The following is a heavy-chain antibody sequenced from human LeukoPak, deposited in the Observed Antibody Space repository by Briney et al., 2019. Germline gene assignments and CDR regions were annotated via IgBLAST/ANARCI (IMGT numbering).Heavy chain of an antibody. CDR2: ISGSGGST. CDR1: GFTFSSYG. J-gene: IGHJ4*02. D-gene: IGHD2-2*01. Sequence: GGTLRLSCAASGFTFSSYGMSWVRQAPGKGLEWVSAISGSGGSTYYADSVKGRFTISRDNSKNTLYLQMNSLRAEDTAVYYCAMIGLGYCSSTSCTDEGYWGQGTLVTVSS. CDR3: AMIGLGYCSSTSCTDEGY. V-gene: IGHV3-23*01.